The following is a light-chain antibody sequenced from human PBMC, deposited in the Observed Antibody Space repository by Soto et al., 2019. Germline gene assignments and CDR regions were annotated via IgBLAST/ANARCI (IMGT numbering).Light chain of an antibody. Sequence: EIVLTQSPGTLSLSPGERATLSCRASQSVSSSYLAWYQQKPGQAPRLLIYGASSRATGIPDRFSGSGSGTDFTLTINRLEPEDFAVYYCQQYGSSPTWTFGQVTKVDIK. CDR1: QSVSSSY. CDR2: GAS. J-gene: IGKJ1*01. V-gene: IGKV3-20*01. CDR3: QQYGSSPTWT.